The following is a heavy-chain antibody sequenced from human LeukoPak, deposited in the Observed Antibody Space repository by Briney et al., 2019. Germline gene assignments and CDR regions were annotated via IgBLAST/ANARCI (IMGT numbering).Heavy chain of an antibody. CDR2: IYYSGST. D-gene: IGHD1-26*01. J-gene: IGHJ4*02. CDR3: ARLRGALDY. V-gene: IGHV4-59*08. CDR1: GGSISNYF. Sequence: SETLSLTCTISGGSISNYFWSWIRQPPGKGLECIGYIYYSGSTNYNPSLKSRVTISVDTSKNQFSLKLSSVTAADTAVYYCARLRGALDYWGQGTLVTVSS.